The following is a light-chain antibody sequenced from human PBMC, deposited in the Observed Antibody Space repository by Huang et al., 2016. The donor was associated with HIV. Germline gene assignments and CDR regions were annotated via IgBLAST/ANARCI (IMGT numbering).Light chain of an antibody. J-gene: IGKJ1*01. CDR1: QNIDTN. CDR2: GAS. V-gene: IGKV3-15*01. CDR3: HQYNDWPPWT. Sequence: EIVMTQSPATLSVSPGERAILLCRASQNIDTNEAWYQQKPGLIFGASTRATGISARFSGGGSETEFTLTINSVQSEDVAMYYCHQYNDWPPWTFGQGT.